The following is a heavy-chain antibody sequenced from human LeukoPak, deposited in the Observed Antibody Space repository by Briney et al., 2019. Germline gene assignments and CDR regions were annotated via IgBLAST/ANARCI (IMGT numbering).Heavy chain of an antibody. V-gene: IGHV4-61*01. Sequence: SETLSLTCTVSGYSISSGYFWSWIRQPPGKGLECIAYIYYSDSTNYKPSLKSRVTVSVDTSKNQFSLKLSSVTAADTAVYYCARFPGGAEYRHYYYMDVWGTGTTVTVSS. CDR1: GYSISSGYF. CDR2: IYYSDST. J-gene: IGHJ6*03. CDR3: ARFPGGAEYRHYYYMDV. D-gene: IGHD1-14*01.